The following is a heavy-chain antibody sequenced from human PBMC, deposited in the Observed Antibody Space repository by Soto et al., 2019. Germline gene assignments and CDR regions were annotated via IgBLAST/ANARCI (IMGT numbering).Heavy chain of an antibody. V-gene: IGHV3-11*04. J-gene: IGHJ4*02. CDR3: ATEPFDY. CDR1: GFTFSDFY. Sequence: QVQLVESGGGLVKPGGSLRLSCAASGFTFSDFYMSWIRQAPGKGLEWVSYIGARGFPIYYADSVRGRFAMSRDNANNSVFLQMDSLRAEDTAQYFCATEPFDYWGRGALVTVSS. CDR2: IGARGFPI.